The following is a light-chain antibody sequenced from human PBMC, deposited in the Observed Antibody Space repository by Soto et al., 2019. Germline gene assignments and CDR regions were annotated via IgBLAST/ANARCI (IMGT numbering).Light chain of an antibody. Sequence: DIQMTQSPSSLSASVGDRVTITCRASQSISSYLNWYQQKPGKAPKLLIYAASSLQSGVPSRFSGSGSGTDFTLTISSLQPEDFAVYYCQQYNNWPPDPFGPGTKVDIK. J-gene: IGKJ3*01. CDR3: QQYNNWPPDP. V-gene: IGKV1-39*01. CDR2: AAS. CDR1: QSISSY.